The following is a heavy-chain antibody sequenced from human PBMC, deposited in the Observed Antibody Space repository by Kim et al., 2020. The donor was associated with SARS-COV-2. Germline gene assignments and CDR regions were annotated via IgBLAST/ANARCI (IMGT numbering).Heavy chain of an antibody. CDR3: ARDTVMVRYGTDV. D-gene: IGHD5-18*01. CDR2: VYYSGIA. J-gene: IGHJ6*02. Sequence: SETLSLTCTVSGGSISITSYYWAWIRQTPGKGLEWIGSVYYSGIAHYNPSLKSRVTISADTSKNQFSLKLSSVTAADTAVYYCARDTVMVRYGTDVWGQGTTVTVSS. CDR1: GGSISITSYY. V-gene: IGHV4-39*02.